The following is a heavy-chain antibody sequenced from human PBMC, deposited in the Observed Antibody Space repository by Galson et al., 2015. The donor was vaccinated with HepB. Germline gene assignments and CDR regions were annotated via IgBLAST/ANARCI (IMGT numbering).Heavy chain of an antibody. D-gene: IGHD3-10*01. Sequence: SVTVSCKASGYTFYIYDINWVRQAPGQGLEWMGRISTYNGNTNYAQKLQGRVTMTTDTSTRTAHLELRSLGADDTAVYYCARGVGRGVDRRDSWFDSWGQGTLVTVSS. CDR2: ISTYNGNT. V-gene: IGHV1-18*01. CDR3: ARGVGRGVDRRDSWFDS. J-gene: IGHJ5*01. CDR1: GYTFYIYD.